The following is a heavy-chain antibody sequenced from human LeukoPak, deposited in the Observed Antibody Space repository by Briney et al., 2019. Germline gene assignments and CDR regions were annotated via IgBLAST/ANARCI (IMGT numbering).Heavy chain of an antibody. D-gene: IGHD1-26*01. J-gene: IGHJ4*02. CDR3: ASPEGSQPAGGSTVDY. CDR2: IYHSGST. Sequence: SETLSLTCAVSGGSISSSNWWSWVRQPPGKGLEWIGEIYHSGSTNYNPSLKSRVTISVDKSKNQFSLKLSSVTAADTAVYYCASPEGSQPAGGSTVDYWGQGTLVTVSS. CDR1: GGSISSSNW. V-gene: IGHV4-4*02.